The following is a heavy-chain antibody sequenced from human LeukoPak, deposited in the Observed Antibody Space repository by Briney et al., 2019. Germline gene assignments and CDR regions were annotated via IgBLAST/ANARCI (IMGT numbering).Heavy chain of an antibody. J-gene: IGHJ2*01. CDR1: GFTFTSYA. Sequence: GGSLRLSCAASGFTFTSYAMSWIRQAPGKGLEWVSAISGGGEDTYYPDSVKGRFTISRDNSKNTLYLQMNSLRAEDTAIYYCAKPRAMTTGVGRYFDLWGRGALVTVSS. V-gene: IGHV3-23*01. D-gene: IGHD1-1*01. CDR3: AKPRAMTTGVGRYFDL. CDR2: ISGGGEDT.